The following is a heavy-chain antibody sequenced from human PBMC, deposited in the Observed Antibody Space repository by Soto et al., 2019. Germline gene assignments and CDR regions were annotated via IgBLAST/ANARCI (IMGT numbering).Heavy chain of an antibody. Sequence: QVQLVQPGAEVRKPGASVKVSCKASGDSFRNFDFNWVRQPSGQGLEWIGWMRADSGDTGHAQKFQGRVTMTRDTSMSTAYMELSSLRVEDAAVYYCARYIVGQGFKAWGQGTLVFVSS. V-gene: IGHV1-8*01. CDR3: ARYIVGQGFKA. CDR2: MRADSGDT. J-gene: IGHJ5*02. CDR1: GDSFRNFD. D-gene: IGHD2-15*01.